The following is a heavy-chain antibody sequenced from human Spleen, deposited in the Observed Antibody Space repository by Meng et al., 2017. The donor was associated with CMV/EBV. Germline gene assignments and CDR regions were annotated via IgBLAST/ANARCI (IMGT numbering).Heavy chain of an antibody. V-gene: IGHV3-7*01. CDR3: ARLTYSSGWYPFDC. D-gene: IGHD6-19*01. J-gene: IGHJ4*02. CDR1: GFTFSSYW. Sequence: ASGFTFSSYWMSWVRQAPGKGLEWVANIKQDGSEKYYVDSVKGRFTISRDNAKNSLYLQMNGLRAEDTAVYYCARLTYSSGWYPFDCWGQGTLVTVSS. CDR2: IKQDGSEK.